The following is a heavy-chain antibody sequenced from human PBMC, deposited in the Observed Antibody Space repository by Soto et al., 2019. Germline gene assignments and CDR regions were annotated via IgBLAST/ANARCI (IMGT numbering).Heavy chain of an antibody. CDR2: IIPILGIA. Sequence: GASVKVSCKASGGTFSSYTISWVRQAPGQGLEWMGRIIPILGIANYAQKFQGRVTITADKSTSTAYMELSSLRSEDTAVYYCAHSSGSYYTPKYYDSSGYHRPLDYWGQGTLVTVSS. CDR1: GGTFSSYT. J-gene: IGHJ4*02. CDR3: AHSSGSYYTPKYYDSSGYHRPLDY. V-gene: IGHV1-69*02. D-gene: IGHD3-22*01.